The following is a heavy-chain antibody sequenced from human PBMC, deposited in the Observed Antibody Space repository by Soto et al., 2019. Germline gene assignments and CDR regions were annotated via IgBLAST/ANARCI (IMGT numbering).Heavy chain of an antibody. CDR2: ISGSGGST. V-gene: IGHV3-23*01. D-gene: IGHD3-3*01. CDR3: AKVSEYYDFWSGYGNFDY. Sequence: GGSLRLSCAASGFTFSSYAMSWVRQAPGKGLEWVSAISGSGGSTYYADSVKGRFTISRDNSKNTLYLQMNSLRAEDTAVYYCAKVSEYYDFWSGYGNFDYWGQGTLVTVSS. J-gene: IGHJ4*02. CDR1: GFTFSSYA.